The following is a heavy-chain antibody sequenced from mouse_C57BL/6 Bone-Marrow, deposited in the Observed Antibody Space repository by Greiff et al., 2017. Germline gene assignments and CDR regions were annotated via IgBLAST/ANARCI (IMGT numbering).Heavy chain of an antibody. J-gene: IGHJ4*01. D-gene: IGHD1-1*01. V-gene: IGHV1-15*01. CDR3: TRSGYYGSSRYAMDY. CDR1: GYTFTDYE. CDR2: IDPETGGT. Sequence: QVQLQQPGAELVRPGASVTLSCKASGYTFTDYEMHWVKQTPVHGLEWIGAIDPETGGTAYNQKFKGKAILTADKSSSTAYMELRSLTSEDSAVYYCTRSGYYGSSRYAMDYWGQGTSVTVSS.